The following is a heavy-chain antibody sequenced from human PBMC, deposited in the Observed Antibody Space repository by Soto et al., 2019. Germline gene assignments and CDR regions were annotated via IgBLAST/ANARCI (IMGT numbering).Heavy chain of an antibody. V-gene: IGHV4-31*03. D-gene: IGHD6-19*01. J-gene: IGHJ4*02. CDR1: GGSISSGGYY. Sequence: QVQLQESGPGLVKPSQTLSLTCTVSGGSISSGGYYWSWIRQHPGKGLEWIGYIYYSGSTYYNPSLQIRVTLSVDTTKNQYSLKLISVPAADTAVYYCAIAVAGPFDYWGQVTLVTVSS. CDR2: IYYSGST. CDR3: AIAVAGPFDY.